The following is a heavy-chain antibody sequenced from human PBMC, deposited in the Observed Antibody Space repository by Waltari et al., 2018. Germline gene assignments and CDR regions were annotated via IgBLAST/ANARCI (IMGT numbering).Heavy chain of an antibody. CDR2: AIPSFGTA. CDR3: ARERYSYGPNYYYGMDV. Sequence: QVQLVQSGAEVKKPGSSVKVSCKASGGTFSSYAISWVRQAPGQGLEWMGGAIPSFGTANYAQKFQGRVTITADESTSTAYRELSSLRSEDTAVYYCARERYSYGPNYYYGMDVWGQGTTVTVSS. V-gene: IGHV1-69*01. D-gene: IGHD5-18*01. CDR1: GGTFSSYA. J-gene: IGHJ6*02.